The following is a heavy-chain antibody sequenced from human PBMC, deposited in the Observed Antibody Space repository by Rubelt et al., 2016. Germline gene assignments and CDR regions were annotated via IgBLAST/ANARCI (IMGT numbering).Heavy chain of an antibody. J-gene: IGHJ4*02. D-gene: IGHD2-2*01. V-gene: IGHV1-2*06. CDR2: INPNSGGT. Sequence: PGQGLEWMGRINPNSGGTNYAQKFQGRVTMTEDTSTDTAYMELSSLRSEDTAVYYCATGIVVVPAHVPSRDYWGQGTLVTVSS. CDR3: ATGIVVVPAHVPSRDY.